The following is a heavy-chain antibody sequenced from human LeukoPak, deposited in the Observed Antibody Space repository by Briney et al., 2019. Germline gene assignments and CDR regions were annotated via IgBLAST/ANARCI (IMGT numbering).Heavy chain of an antibody. J-gene: IGHJ4*02. CDR3: ARSPPSQQWFGGVDY. V-gene: IGHV1-69*01. Sequence: SVKVSCKASGGTFSSYAISWVRQAPGQGLEWMGGIIPIFGTANYAQKFQGRVTITADESTSTAYMELSSLRSEDTDVYYCARSPPSQQWFGGVDYWGQGTLVTVSS. D-gene: IGHD6-19*01. CDR2: IIPIFGTA. CDR1: GGTFSSYA.